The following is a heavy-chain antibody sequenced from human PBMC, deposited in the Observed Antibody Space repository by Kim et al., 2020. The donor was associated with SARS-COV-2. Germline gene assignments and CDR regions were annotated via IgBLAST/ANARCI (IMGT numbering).Heavy chain of an antibody. V-gene: IGHV3-23*01. J-gene: IGHJ4*02. Sequence: DSVKGRFTISRDRSKNTLYLQMNSLRTEDTAVYFCAKTEYSGNFYGPFDYRGQGTLVTVSS. CDR3: AKTEYSGNFYGPFDY. D-gene: IGHD1-26*01.